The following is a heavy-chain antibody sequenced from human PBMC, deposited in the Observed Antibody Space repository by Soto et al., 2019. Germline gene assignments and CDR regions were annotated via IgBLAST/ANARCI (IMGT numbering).Heavy chain of an antibody. Sequence: PGGSLRLSCAASGFAFSDSGMSWVRQAPGKGLEWVSAISGSGGGAYYAVSVKGRFTISRDNSKNTLYLEVNSLRAEDTAIYYCAKDSYDGNPGPLDYWGRGALVTVSS. V-gene: IGHV3-23*01. CDR2: ISGSGGGA. J-gene: IGHJ4*02. CDR3: AKDSYDGNPGPLDY. CDR1: GFAFSDSG. D-gene: IGHD1-20*01.